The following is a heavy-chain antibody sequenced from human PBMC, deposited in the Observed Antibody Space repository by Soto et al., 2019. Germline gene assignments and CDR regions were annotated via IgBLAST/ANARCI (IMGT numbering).Heavy chain of an antibody. CDR2: ISYDGSNK. J-gene: IGHJ3*02. CDR3: AKDFPNLNFWSGYDYAFDI. Sequence: QVQLVESGGGVVQPGRSLRLSCAASGFTFSSYGMHWVRQAPGKGLEWVAVISYDGSNKYYADSVKGRFTISRDNSKNTLYLQMNSLRAEDTAVYYCAKDFPNLNFWSGYDYAFDIWGQGTMVTVSS. CDR1: GFTFSSYG. D-gene: IGHD3-3*01. V-gene: IGHV3-30*18.